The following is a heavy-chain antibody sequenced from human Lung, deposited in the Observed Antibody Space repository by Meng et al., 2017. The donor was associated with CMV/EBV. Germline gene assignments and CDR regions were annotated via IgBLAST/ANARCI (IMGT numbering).Heavy chain of an antibody. J-gene: IGHJ4*02. V-gene: IGHV3-30*02. CDR1: GFTFSSFG. Sequence: QVQRVEAGGGVGQPGVSLRLYLAASGFTFSSFGMHWVRQAPGKGPEWVAFIRNDESDKYYGDSVKGRFTISRDTSKNTVDLQMNSLRTEDTAVYYCAKDDPVFHYWGQGTLVTVSS. CDR3: AKDDPVFHY. CDR2: IRNDESDK.